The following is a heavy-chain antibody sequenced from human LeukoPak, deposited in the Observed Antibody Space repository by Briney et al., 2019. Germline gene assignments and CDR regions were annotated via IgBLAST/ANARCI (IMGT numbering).Heavy chain of an antibody. D-gene: IGHD6-19*01. CDR3: AKRFEVGAVAGHM. J-gene: IGHJ4*02. V-gene: IGHV3-23*01. CDR2: ISGSGGST. Sequence: PGGSLRLSCAASGFTISSYAMSWVRQAPGKGLEWVSAISGSGGSTYYADSVKGRFTISRDNSKNTLYLQMNSLRAEDTAVYYYAKRFEVGAVAGHMGGQGTLVTVSS. CDR1: GFTISSYA.